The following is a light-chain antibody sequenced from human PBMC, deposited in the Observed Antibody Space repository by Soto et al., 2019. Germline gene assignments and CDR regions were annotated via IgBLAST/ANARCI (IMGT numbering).Light chain of an antibody. CDR2: AAS. CDR3: PQTYSTPRGA. Sequence: DIQMTQSPSSLSASVGDRVTITCRASESIRNNLNWYQQKPGKAPKLLIYAASTLQSGVPSRFSGGGSGTEFTLTIGSLQPEDFSTYYCPQTYSTPRGAFGQGTKVEFK. CDR1: ESIRNN. V-gene: IGKV1-39*01. J-gene: IGKJ1*01.